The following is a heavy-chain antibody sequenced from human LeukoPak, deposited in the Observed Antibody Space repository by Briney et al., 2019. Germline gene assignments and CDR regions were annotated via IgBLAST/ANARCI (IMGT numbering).Heavy chain of an antibody. D-gene: IGHD6-13*01. CDR1: GYTFTSYG. CDR2: ISAYNGNT. Sequence: ASVKVSCKASGYTFTSYGITWVRQAPGQGLEWMGWISAYNGNTNYAQKLQGRVTMTTDTSTSTAYMELRSLRSDDTAVYYCARESGGRQQLALDYWGQGTLVTVSS. CDR3: ARESGGRQQLALDY. V-gene: IGHV1-18*01. J-gene: IGHJ4*02.